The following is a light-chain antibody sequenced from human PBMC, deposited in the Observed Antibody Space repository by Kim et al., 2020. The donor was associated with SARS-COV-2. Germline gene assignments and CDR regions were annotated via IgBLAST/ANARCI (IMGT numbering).Light chain of an antibody. J-gene: IGLJ2*01. CDR2: QDN. V-gene: IGLV3-1*01. CDR3: QAWDTTVL. Sequence: VSVSPGQTATITCSGNRLRNKFASWYQQKPGQSHILVMYQDNRRPSGIPERFDGSNSGNTATLTISETQTVDETDYYCQAWDTTVLFGGGTQLTV. CDR1: RLRNKF.